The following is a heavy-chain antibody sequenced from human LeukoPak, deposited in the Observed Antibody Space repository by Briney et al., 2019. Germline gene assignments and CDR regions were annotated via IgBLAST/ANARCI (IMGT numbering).Heavy chain of an antibody. V-gene: IGHV3-15*01. CDR1: EFTFSNAW. J-gene: IGHJ5*02. D-gene: IGHD4-17*01. Sequence: GGSLRLSCAASEFTFSNAWMSWVCQAPGKGLEWVGRIKSKTDGGTTDYAAPVKGRFTISRDDSKNTLYLQMNSLKTEDTAVYYCTRRHDYGDYLNWFDPWGQGTLVTVSS. CDR2: IKSKTDGGTT. CDR3: TRRHDYGDYLNWFDP.